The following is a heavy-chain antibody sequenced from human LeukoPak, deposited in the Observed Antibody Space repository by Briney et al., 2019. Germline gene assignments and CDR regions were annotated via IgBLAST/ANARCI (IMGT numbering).Heavy chain of an antibody. CDR2: INSDGSST. CDR3: ARVRRWGSDFDY. V-gene: IGHV3-74*01. D-gene: IGHD2-21*01. Sequence: GGSLRLPCAASGFTFSSYWMHWVRQAPGKGLVWVSRINSDGSSTSYADSVKGRFTISRDNAKNTLYLQMNSLRAEDTAVYYCARVRRWGSDFDYWGQGTLVTVSS. CDR1: GFTFSSYW. J-gene: IGHJ4*02.